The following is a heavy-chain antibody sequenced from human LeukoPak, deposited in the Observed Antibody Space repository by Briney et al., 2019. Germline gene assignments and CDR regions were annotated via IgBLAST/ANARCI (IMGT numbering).Heavy chain of an antibody. D-gene: IGHD2/OR15-2a*01. J-gene: IGHJ4*02. CDR3: ARQMDLYGTFDY. V-gene: IGHV4-38-2*01. CDR1: SYSISSRYY. CDR2: IYQSGNT. Sequence: PSGTLSLTCVVSSYSISSRYYWGWIRQPPGKGLEWIGSIYQSGNTYYNPSLKSRVAISVDTSKNQFSLKLTSVTAADAAVYYWARQMDLYGTFDYWGQGTLVTVSS.